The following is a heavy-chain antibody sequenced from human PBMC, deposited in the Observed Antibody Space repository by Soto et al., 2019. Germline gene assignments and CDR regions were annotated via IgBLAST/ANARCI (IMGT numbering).Heavy chain of an antibody. CDR1: GGTFSSYA. V-gene: IGHV1-69*13. Sequence: SVKVSCKASGGTFSSYAISWVRQAPGQGFEWMGGIIPIFGTASYAQKFQGRVTITADESTSTAYMELSSLRSEDTAVYYCARDVLGGSYPLGYGMDVWGQGTTVTVSS. J-gene: IGHJ6*02. D-gene: IGHD1-26*01. CDR3: ARDVLGGSYPLGYGMDV. CDR2: IIPIFGTA.